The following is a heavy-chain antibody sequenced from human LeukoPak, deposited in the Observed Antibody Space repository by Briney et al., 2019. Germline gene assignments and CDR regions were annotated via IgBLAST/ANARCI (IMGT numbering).Heavy chain of an antibody. D-gene: IGHD2-2*01. CDR2: ISSSGSGGNT. V-gene: IGHV3-23*01. J-gene: IGHJ4*02. Sequence: GGSLRLSCVASGVTLSNYAMSWARQAPGKGLEWVSGISSSGSGGNTYYADSVKGRFTISRDSSRNTLFLHMNTLRAEDTAIYYCAKVQMSTGWTFDFWGQGSLVTVSS. CDR1: GVTLSNYA. CDR3: AKVQMSTGWTFDF.